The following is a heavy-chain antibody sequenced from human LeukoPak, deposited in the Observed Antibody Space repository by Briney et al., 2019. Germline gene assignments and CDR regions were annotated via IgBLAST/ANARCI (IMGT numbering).Heavy chain of an antibody. V-gene: IGHV1-69*05. CDR2: IIPIFGTA. J-gene: IGHJ4*02. D-gene: IGHD4-23*01. CDR1: GGTFSSYA. CDR3: ARDKDYGGNFGTFDY. Sequence: SVKVSCKASGGTFSSYAISWVRQAPGQGLEWMGGIIPIFGTANYAQKFQGRVTITTDESTSTAYMELSSLRSEDTAVYYCARDKDYGGNFGTFDYWGQGTLSPSPQ.